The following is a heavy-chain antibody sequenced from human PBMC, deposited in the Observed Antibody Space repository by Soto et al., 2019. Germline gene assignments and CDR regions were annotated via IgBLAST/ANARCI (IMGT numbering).Heavy chain of an antibody. J-gene: IGHJ4*02. Sequence: GGSLRLSCAASGFTFSSYSMNWVRQAPGKGLEWVSSISSSSSYIYYADSVKGRFTISRDNAKNSLYLQMNRLRAEDTAVYYWARDKDSFRPYFDYWGQGTLVTVSS. CDR3: ARDKDSFRPYFDY. CDR1: GFTFSSYS. V-gene: IGHV3-21*01. CDR2: ISSSSSYI.